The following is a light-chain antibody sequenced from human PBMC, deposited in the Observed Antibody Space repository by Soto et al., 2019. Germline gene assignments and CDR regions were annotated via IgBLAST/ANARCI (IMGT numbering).Light chain of an antibody. CDR2: EVD. J-gene: IGLJ2*01. V-gene: IGLV2-14*01. Sequence: QSVLTQPASVSGSLGQSITISCTGTSSDVGYYDYVSWYQHCPGKAPKLMIYEVDNRPSGVSTRFSGSKSGNTASLTISGLQAEDEADYFCSSYTGSSTHVVFGGGTKLTVL. CDR3: SSYTGSSTHVV. CDR1: SSDVGYYDY.